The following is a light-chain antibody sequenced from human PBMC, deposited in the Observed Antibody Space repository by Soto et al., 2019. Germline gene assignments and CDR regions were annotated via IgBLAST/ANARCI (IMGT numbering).Light chain of an antibody. CDR1: QGIRND. CDR3: QQRSNWPPLT. Sequence: DIQMTQSPSSLSASVGDRVTITCRASQGIRNDLGWFQQKPGKAPKRLIYIASSLQSGVPSRFSGSGSGTDFTLTISSLEPEDFAVYYCQQRSNWPPLTFGQGTKVDIK. J-gene: IGKJ1*01. CDR2: IAS. V-gene: IGKV1-17*01.